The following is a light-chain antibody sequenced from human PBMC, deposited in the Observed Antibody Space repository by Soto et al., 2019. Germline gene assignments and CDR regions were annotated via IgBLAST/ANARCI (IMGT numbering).Light chain of an antibody. J-gene: IGLJ2*01. CDR3: QTWDTGARVV. Sequence: QPVLTQSPSASASVGASVKLTCTLSSGHSSYAIAWHQQQPEKCPRYLMKLSSDGSHSKGDGIPDRFSGSSSGAERYLTISGLQSEDEADDYCQTWDTGARVVFGGGTKLTVL. CDR1: SGHSSYA. V-gene: IGLV4-69*01. CDR2: LSSDGSH.